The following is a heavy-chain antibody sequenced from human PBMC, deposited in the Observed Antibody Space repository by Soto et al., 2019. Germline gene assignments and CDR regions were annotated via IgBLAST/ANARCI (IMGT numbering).Heavy chain of an antibody. CDR2: MNPNSGNT. CDR3: ARVRYDFWSGYSVYYGMDV. V-gene: IGHV1-8*01. Sequence: APVKVSCKASGYTFTSYDINWVRQATGQGLEWMGWMNPNSGNTGYAQKFQGRVTMTRNTSISTAYMELSSLRSEDTAVYYCARVRYDFWSGYSVYYGMDVWGQGTTVTVSS. D-gene: IGHD3-3*01. CDR1: GYTFTSYD. J-gene: IGHJ6*02.